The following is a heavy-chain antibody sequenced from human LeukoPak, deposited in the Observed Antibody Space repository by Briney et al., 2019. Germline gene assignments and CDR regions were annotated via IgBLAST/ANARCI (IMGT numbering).Heavy chain of an antibody. CDR1: GFTFNNYW. CDR3: ARGQWPDY. CDR2: ITSSSSYI. V-gene: IGHV3-21*01. J-gene: IGHJ4*02. Sequence: GGSLRLSCAASGFTFNNYWMSWVRQAPGKGLEWVSSITSSSSYIAYSDSVKGRFTISRDNAKNSLYLQMNSLRAEDTAVFYCARGQWPDYWGQGTLLIVSS. D-gene: IGHD6-19*01.